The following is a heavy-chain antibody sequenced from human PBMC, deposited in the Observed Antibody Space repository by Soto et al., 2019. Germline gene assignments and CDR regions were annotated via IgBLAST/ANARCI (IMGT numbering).Heavy chain of an antibody. D-gene: IGHD4-17*01. CDR1: GFTFSNYA. CDR2: ISYDGSNK. V-gene: IGHV3-30-3*01. J-gene: IGHJ4*02. Sequence: PGGSLRLSCAASGFTFSNYAMNWIRQAPGKGLEWVAVISYDGSNKYYADSVKGRFTISRDNSKNTLYLQMNSLRAEDTAVYYCARGGDFDYGDPFDYWGQGTLVTVSS. CDR3: ARGGDFDYGDPFDY.